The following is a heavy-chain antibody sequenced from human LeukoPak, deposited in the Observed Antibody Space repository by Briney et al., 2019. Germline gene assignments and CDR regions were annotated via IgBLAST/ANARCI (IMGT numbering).Heavy chain of an antibody. CDR1: GYKFTDSY. CDR2: IFPKSGKA. V-gene: IGHV1-2*02. D-gene: IGHD2-8*02. J-gene: IGHJ5*02. Sequence: ASVKVSCMASGYKFTDSYIHWVRQAPGQGLEWMGWIFPKSGKAKYSQTFQGRVTMTRDTSVDTVYMEVIRLTPDDTAVYYCTRDRGTADRSWFDPWGQGTLVTVSS. CDR3: TRDRGTADRSWFDP.